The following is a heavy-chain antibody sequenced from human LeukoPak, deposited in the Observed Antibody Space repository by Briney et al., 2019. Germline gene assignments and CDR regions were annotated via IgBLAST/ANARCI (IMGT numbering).Heavy chain of an antibody. Sequence: GGSLRLSCAASGFTVSSNYMSWVRQAPGKGLEWVSVIYDNGDAYSADSVKGRFTISRHNSKNTLYLQMNSLRPEDTAVYYCAGGSRRDGYDYWGQGTLVAVSS. CDR1: GFTVSSNY. CDR2: IYDNGDA. V-gene: IGHV3-53*04. J-gene: IGHJ4*02. D-gene: IGHD5-24*01. CDR3: AGGSRRDGYDY.